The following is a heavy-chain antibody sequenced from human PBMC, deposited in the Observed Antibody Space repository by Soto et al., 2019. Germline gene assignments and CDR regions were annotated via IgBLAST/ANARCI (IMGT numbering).Heavy chain of an antibody. D-gene: IGHD1-1*01. J-gene: IGHJ4*02. CDR2: ISAYNGNT. Sequence: QVQLVQSGAEVKKPGASVKVSCKASGYTFTSYYISWVRQAPGQGLEWMGWISAYNGNTXYAQKLQGRVTMTTDTXXXXXXXXXXXXXSDDTAVXYCARDLPPVDYWGQGTLVTVSS. CDR1: GYTFTSYY. CDR3: ARDLPPVDY. V-gene: IGHV1-18*01.